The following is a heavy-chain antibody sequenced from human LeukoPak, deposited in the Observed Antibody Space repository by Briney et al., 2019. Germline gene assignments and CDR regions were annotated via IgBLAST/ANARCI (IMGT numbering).Heavy chain of an antibody. V-gene: IGHV3-33*08. CDR1: GFTVSSNY. CDR3: ARATVTRWFDP. Sequence: SGGSLRLSCAASGFTVSSNYMSWVRQAPGKGLEWVAVIWYDGTNKYYADSVKGRFTISRDNSKNTLYLQMNSLRAEDTAVYYCARATVTRWFDPWGQGTLVTVSS. CDR2: IWYDGTNK. D-gene: IGHD4-17*01. J-gene: IGHJ5*02.